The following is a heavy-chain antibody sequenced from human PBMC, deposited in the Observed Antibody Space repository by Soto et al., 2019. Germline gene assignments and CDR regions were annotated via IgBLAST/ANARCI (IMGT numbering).Heavy chain of an antibody. CDR1: GASISSGGYY. J-gene: IGHJ6*04. CDR2: IYYSGST. V-gene: IGHV4-31*03. D-gene: IGHD3-22*01. CDR3: ARGGGGHYPPLYYYSGMDV. Sequence: LPLTCNVSGASISSGGYYWSWIRQHPGKGLEWIGYIYYSGSTYYNPSLRSRVTISVDTSKNQFSLTLRSVTAAATAVYYCARGGGGHYPPLYYYSGMDVWVKVTTGTVA.